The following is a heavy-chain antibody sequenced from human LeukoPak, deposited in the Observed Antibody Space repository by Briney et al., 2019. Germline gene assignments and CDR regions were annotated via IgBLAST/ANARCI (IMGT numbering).Heavy chain of an antibody. V-gene: IGHV3-30*02. D-gene: IGHD6-19*01. Sequence: GGSLRLSCAASGFTFRTYGMHWVRQAPGKGLEWVALIRSDGGNKYYADSVKGRFTISRDNSKNTLYLQMNSLRPDDTAVYYCAKEVSSGSLDFWGQGTLVTVSS. CDR2: IRSDGGNK. CDR3: AKEVSSGSLDF. J-gene: IGHJ4*02. CDR1: GFTFRTYG.